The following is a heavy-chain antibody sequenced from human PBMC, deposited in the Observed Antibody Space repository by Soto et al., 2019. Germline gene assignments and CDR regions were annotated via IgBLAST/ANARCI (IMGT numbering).Heavy chain of an antibody. Sequence: QLHLQESGPGVVKPSETLSLTCTVSGGSISTSSYYWGWIRQPPGKGLEWIGSAYYTGSTFSNPSLDSRVTMSVDTSKNQFSLQLSSVTAADTSVFYCARQQQLAGGGDVFDIWGQGTLVTVSS. CDR3: ARQQQLAGGGDVFDI. D-gene: IGHD6-13*01. CDR1: GGSISTSSYY. J-gene: IGHJ3*02. V-gene: IGHV4-39*01. CDR2: AYYTGST.